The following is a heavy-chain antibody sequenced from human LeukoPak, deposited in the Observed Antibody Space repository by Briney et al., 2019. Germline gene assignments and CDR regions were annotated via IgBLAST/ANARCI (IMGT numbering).Heavy chain of an antibody. V-gene: IGHV3-9*01. CDR2: ISWNSGSI. CDR1: GFTFDDYA. CDR3: AKDIGGYYDSSGFDY. Sequence: GRSLRLSCAASGFTFDDYAMHWVRHAPGKGLEWVSGISWNSGSIGYADSVKGRFTISRDNAKNSLYLQMNGLRAEDTALYYCAKDIGGYYDSSGFDYWGQGTLVTVSS. J-gene: IGHJ4*02. D-gene: IGHD3-22*01.